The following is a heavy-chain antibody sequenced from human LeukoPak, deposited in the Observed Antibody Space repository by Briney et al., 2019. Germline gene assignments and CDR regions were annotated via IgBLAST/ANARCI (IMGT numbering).Heavy chain of an antibody. CDR1: GYTFTSYY. Sequence: ASVKVSCKASGYTFTSYYIHWVRQAPGQGLEWMGIINPSGGSASYAQKFQGRVTMTRDMSTSTVYMELSSLRSEDTAVYYCARSDIAGGYSGYGDYWGQGTLVTVSS. J-gene: IGHJ4*02. V-gene: IGHV1-46*01. CDR3: ARSDIAGGYSGYGDY. CDR2: INPSGGSA. D-gene: IGHD5-12*01.